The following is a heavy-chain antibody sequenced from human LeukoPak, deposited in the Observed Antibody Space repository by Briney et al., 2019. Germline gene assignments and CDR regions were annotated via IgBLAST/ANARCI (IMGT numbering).Heavy chain of an antibody. CDR1: GVSISTYY. D-gene: IGHD1-26*01. CDR3: AVLVGAMAKGHAFDI. J-gene: IGHJ3*02. V-gene: IGHV4-4*07. CDR2: IYTSGST. Sequence: PSETLSLTCTVSGVSISTYYWSWIRQPPGKGLEWIGRIYTSGSTNYNPSLKSRVTMSVDTSKNQFSLKLSSVTAADTAVYYCAVLVGAMAKGHAFDIWGQGTMVTVSS.